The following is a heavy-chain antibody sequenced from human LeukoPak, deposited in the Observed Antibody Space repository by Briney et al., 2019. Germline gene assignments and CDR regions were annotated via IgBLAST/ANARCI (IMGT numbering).Heavy chain of an antibody. J-gene: IGHJ4*02. CDR1: GYTFTGYY. D-gene: IGHD6-19*01. CDR3: ARTIAVAGRLPNY. CDR2: INPNSGGT. V-gene: IGHV1-2*02. Sequence: ASVKVSCKASGYTFTGYYMHWVRQAPGQGLEWMGWINPNSGGTNYAQQFQGRVTMTRDTSISTAYMELSRLRSDDTAVYYCARTIAVAGRLPNYWGQGTLVTVSS.